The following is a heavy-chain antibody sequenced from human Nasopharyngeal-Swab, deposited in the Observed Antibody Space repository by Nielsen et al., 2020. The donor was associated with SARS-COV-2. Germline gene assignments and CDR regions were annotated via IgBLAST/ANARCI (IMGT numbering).Heavy chain of an antibody. CDR1: GGSLSKYH. Sequence: SETLSLTCSVSGGSLSKYHWSWIRQAPGKGLEWIGEINHSGTTNYNPSLKSRVSISIDMSENQISLKPKMTSVTAADTAVYYCGTVAVSEDWGQGSLVTVSS. V-gene: IGHV4-34*01. CDR3: GTVAVSED. D-gene: IGHD1-14*01. CDR2: INHSGTT. J-gene: IGHJ4*02.